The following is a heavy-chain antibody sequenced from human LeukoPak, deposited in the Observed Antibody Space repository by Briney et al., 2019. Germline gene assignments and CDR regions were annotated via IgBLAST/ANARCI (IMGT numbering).Heavy chain of an antibody. D-gene: IGHD4-17*01. Sequence: SETLSLTCTDSGGSISSYYWSWIRQPPGKGLEWIGYIYYSGSTNYNPSLKSRVTISVDTSKNQFSLKLSSVTAADTAVYYCARVSYGDSLAPLWDYWGQGTLVTVSS. CDR1: GGSISSYY. CDR3: ARVSYGDSLAPLWDY. V-gene: IGHV4-59*01. J-gene: IGHJ4*02. CDR2: IYYSGST.